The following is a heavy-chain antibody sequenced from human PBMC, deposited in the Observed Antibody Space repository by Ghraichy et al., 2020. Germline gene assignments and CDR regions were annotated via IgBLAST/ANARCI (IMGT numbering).Heavy chain of an antibody. CDR1: GRSISSYY. CDR3: ASNKYGIDV. V-gene: IGHV4-59*08. J-gene: IGHJ6*02. D-gene: IGHD1/OR15-1a*01. Sequence: SETLSLTCTVSGRSISSYYWSWIRQPTAKGLEWIGYIYYSGSTIYNPSLKSRVTISVDTSKNQFSLKLSSVTAADTAEYYCASNKYGIDVWGQGTTVTVSS. CDR2: IYYSGST.